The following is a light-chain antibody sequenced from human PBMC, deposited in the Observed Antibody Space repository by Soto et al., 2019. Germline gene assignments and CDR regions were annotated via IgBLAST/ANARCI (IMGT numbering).Light chain of an antibody. J-gene: IGKJ4*01. CDR3: QQRSSWPLT. CDR1: QSINSN. Sequence: EIVLTQSPATLSLSPGERATLSCRASQSINSNLAWYQQKPGQAPRLLIYDASNRATGIPARFSGSGSGTDFTLTISSLEPEDFAVYYCQQRSSWPLTFGGGTKVEIK. CDR2: DAS. V-gene: IGKV3-11*01.